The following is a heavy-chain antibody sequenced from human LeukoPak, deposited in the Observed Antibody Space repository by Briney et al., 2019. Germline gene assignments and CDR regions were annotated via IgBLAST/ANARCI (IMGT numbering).Heavy chain of an antibody. Sequence: PGGSLRLSCAASSFTFSNAWMSWVRQAPGKGLEWVSVVYSGGSTNYADSVKGRFTISRDNSKNTLYLQMNSLRAEDTAVYYCATDVDGYNDFDYWGQGTLVTVSS. CDR3: ATDVDGYNDFDY. J-gene: IGHJ4*02. D-gene: IGHD5-24*01. V-gene: IGHV3-66*01. CDR1: SFTFSNAW. CDR2: VYSGGST.